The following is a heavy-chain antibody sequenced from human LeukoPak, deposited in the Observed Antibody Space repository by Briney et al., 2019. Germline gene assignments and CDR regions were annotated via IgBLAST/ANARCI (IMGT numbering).Heavy chain of an antibody. J-gene: IGHJ4*02. CDR1: GFTFSSYA. CDR2: ISGSGGST. D-gene: IGHD3-10*01. CDR3: AKLRPMVRGVVALSYYFDY. V-gene: IGHV3-23*01. Sequence: PGGSLRLSCAASGFTFSSYAMSWVRQAPGKGLEWVSAISGSGGSTYYADSVKGRFTISRDNSKNTLYLQMNSLRAEDTAVYYCAKLRPMVRGVVALSYYFDYWGQGNLVTVSS.